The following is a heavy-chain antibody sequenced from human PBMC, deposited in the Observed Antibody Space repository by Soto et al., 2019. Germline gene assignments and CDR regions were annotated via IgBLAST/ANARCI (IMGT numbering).Heavy chain of an antibody. J-gene: IGHJ4*02. CDR3: ARDKITGLFDY. Sequence: PSETLSLTCAVYGGSFSGYYWTWIRQPPGTGLEWIREINHSGSTNYNPSLKSRVTISVDTSKNQFSLKLTSVTAADTAVYYCARDKITGLFDYWGQGTLVTVS. V-gene: IGHV4-34*01. D-gene: IGHD2-8*02. CDR1: GGSFSGYY. CDR2: INHSGST.